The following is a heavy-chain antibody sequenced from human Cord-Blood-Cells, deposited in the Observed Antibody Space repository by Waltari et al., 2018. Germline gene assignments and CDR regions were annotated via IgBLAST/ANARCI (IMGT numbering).Heavy chain of an antibody. CDR3: AREVTGAGGYYFDY. V-gene: IGHV4-39*01. Sequence: QLQLQESGPGLVKPSETLSLTCTVSGGSISSSSYYWGWIRQPPGKGLEWIGSIYYSGNTYYNPSLKSRVTISVDTSKNQFSLKLSSVTAADTAVYYCAREVTGAGGYYFDYWGQGTLVTVSS. CDR2: IYYSGNT. CDR1: GGSISSSSYY. J-gene: IGHJ4*02. D-gene: IGHD7-27*01.